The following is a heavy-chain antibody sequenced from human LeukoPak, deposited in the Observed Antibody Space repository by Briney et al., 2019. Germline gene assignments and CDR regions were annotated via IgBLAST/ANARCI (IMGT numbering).Heavy chain of an antibody. Sequence: SQTLSLTCTVSGGSISSGGYYWSWIRQPPGRGLEWIGYIYHSGSTYYNPSLKSRVTISVDRSKNQFSLKLSSVTAADTAVYYCARSMIVAEAFDYWGQGTLVTVSS. V-gene: IGHV4-30-2*01. CDR3: ARSMIVAEAFDY. CDR2: IYHSGST. D-gene: IGHD3-22*01. J-gene: IGHJ4*02. CDR1: GGSISSGGYY.